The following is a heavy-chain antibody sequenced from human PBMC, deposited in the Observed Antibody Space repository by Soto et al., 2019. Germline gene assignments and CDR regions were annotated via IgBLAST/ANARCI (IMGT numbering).Heavy chain of an antibody. Sequence: QLQLQESGPGLVKPSETLSLTCTVSGGSISSSSYYWGWIRQPPGKGLEWIGSIYYSGSTYYNPSLKSRVTISVDTSKNQFSLKLSSVTAADTAVYYCARRLGYCSGGSCYTWAYFDYWGQGTLVTVSS. V-gene: IGHV4-39*01. D-gene: IGHD2-15*01. CDR3: ARRLGYCSGGSCYTWAYFDY. CDR2: IYYSGST. J-gene: IGHJ4*02. CDR1: GGSISSSSYY.